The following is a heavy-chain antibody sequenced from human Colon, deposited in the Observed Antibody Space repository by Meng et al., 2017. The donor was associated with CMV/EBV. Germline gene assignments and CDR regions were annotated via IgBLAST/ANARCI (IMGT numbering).Heavy chain of an antibody. V-gene: IGHV3-11*01. CDR2: ISSASITT. CDR1: GFRFSDYF. CDR3: ARHYYDKGGDQFLQH. J-gene: IGHJ1*01. D-gene: IGHD3-22*01. Sequence: GESLKISCEGSGFRFSDYFMSWVRQAPGKGLEWVAYISSASITTYYAKSVKGRFTISRDNSRNTMYLQMDSLRAEDTAIYYCARHYYDKGGDQFLQHWGQGTLVTVSS.